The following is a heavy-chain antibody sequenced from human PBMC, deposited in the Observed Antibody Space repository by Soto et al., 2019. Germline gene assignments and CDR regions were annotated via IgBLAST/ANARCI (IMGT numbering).Heavy chain of an antibody. CDR1: GGSFSCYY. D-gene: IGHD2-2*01. V-gene: IGHV4-34*01. CDR3: ARGKKYCSSTSCYGGGYYYYGMDG. Sequence: PSETLSLTCAVYGGSFSCYYWSWIRQPPGKGLEWIGEINHSGGTNYNPSLKSRVTISVDTSKNQFSLKLSSVTAADTAVYYCARGKKYCSSTSCYGGGYYYYGMDGWGQGTTVTVSS. CDR2: INHSGGT. J-gene: IGHJ6*02.